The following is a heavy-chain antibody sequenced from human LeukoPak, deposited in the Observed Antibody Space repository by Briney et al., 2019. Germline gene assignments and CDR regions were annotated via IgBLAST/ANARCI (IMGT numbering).Heavy chain of an antibody. CDR1: GFIFSSYG. Sequence: GGSLRLSCAAPGFIFSSYGMSWVRQAPGKGLEWVSGISGSGRSTYYADSVKGRFTVSRDNSKNTLHLQMNSLRVEDTAVYYCAKDHYSSGWYEGDDYWGQGTLVTVSS. D-gene: IGHD6-19*01. V-gene: IGHV3-23*01. J-gene: IGHJ4*02. CDR2: ISGSGRST. CDR3: AKDHYSSGWYEGDDY.